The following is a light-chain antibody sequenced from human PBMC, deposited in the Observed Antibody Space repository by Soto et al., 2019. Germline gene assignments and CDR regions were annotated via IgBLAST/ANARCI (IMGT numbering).Light chain of an antibody. V-gene: IGKV2-28*01. J-gene: IGKJ2*01. CDR1: QSLLHSNGYNY. Sequence: DIVMTQSPLSLPVTPGEPASISCRSSQSLLHSNGYNYLDWYLQKPGQSPQLLIYLGSNRASGVPDRFSGSGSGTDFTLKISRVEAEXXGVYYCMQALQTSYTFGQGTKLEIK. CDR2: LGS. CDR3: MQALQTSYT.